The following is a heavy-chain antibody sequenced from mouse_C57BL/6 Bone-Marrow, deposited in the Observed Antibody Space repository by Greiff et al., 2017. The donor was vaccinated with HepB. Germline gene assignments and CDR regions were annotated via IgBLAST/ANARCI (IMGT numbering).Heavy chain of an antibody. J-gene: IGHJ1*03. Sequence: EVQLQQSGPELVKPGASVKISCKASGYTFTDYYMNWVKQSHGKSLEWIGDINPNNGGTSYNQKFKGKATLTVDKSSSTAYMELRSLTSEDSAVYYCARSVTGFYWYFDVWGTGTTVTVSS. CDR2: INPNNGGT. V-gene: IGHV1-26*01. CDR3: ARSVTGFYWYFDV. D-gene: IGHD2-1*01. CDR1: GYTFTDYY.